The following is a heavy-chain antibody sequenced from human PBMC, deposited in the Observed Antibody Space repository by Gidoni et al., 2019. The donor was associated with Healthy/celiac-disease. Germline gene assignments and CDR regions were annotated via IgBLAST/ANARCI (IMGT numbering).Heavy chain of an antibody. Sequence: EVQLLESGGGLVQPGGSLRLSCAASGFHFSSYAMSWVRQAPGKGLEWVSASSGSGGSTYYADSVKGRFTISRDNSKNTLYLQMNSLRAEDTAVYYCATSCEGVVAAQLDYWGQGTLVTVSS. CDR2: SSGSGGST. J-gene: IGHJ4*02. CDR1: GFHFSSYA. V-gene: IGHV3-23*01. D-gene: IGHD2-15*01. CDR3: ATSCEGVVAAQLDY.